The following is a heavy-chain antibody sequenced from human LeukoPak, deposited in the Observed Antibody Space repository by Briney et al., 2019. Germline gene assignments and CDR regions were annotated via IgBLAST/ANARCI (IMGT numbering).Heavy chain of an antibody. Sequence: RAGGSLRLSCAASGFTFSVYSLNWVRQAPGKGLEWISYISDNGRTTYYADSVEGRFTMSRDSATKSVYLQMNSLRAEDTALYYCARSPYCTLTTCSFDSWGQGTRVTVSS. J-gene: IGHJ4*02. CDR3: ARSPYCTLTTCSFDS. CDR1: GFTFSVYS. D-gene: IGHD2-8*01. CDR2: ISDNGRTT. V-gene: IGHV3-48*01.